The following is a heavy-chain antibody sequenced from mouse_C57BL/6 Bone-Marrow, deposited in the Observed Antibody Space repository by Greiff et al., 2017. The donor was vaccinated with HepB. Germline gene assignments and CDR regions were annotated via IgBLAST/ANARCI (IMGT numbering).Heavy chain of an antibody. CDR3: ARDLYSNYDYYAMDY. Sequence: EVKLVESGGGLVKPGGSLKLSCAASGFTFSSYAMSWVRQNPEKRLEWVATISDGGSYTYYPDNVKGRFTISRDNAKNNLYLQMSHLKSEDTAMYYCARDLYSNYDYYAMDYWGQGTSVTVSS. CDR2: ISDGGSYT. CDR1: GFTFSSYA. J-gene: IGHJ4*01. V-gene: IGHV5-4*01. D-gene: IGHD2-5*01.